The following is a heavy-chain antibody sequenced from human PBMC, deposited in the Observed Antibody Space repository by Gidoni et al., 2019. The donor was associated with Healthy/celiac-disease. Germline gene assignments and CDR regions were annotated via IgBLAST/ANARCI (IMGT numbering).Heavy chain of an antibody. CDR2: INPNSGGT. J-gene: IGHJ5*02. V-gene: IGHV1-2*04. CDR1: GYTFTGYY. Sequence: QVQLVQSGAEVKTPGASVTVSCQASGYTFTGYYLHWVRQAPGQGLEWMGWINPNSGGTNYAQKFQGWVTMTREASISTAYMELSRLRSDDTAVYYCARAPKVYSSGYYDNWFDPWGQGTLVTVSS. D-gene: IGHD3-22*01. CDR3: ARAPKVYSSGYYDNWFDP.